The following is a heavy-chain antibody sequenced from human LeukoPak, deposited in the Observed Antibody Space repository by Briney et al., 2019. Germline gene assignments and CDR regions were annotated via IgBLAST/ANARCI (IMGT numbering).Heavy chain of an antibody. Sequence: SETLSLTCTVSGGSISSYYWSWIRQPPGKGLEWIGYIYYSGSTNYNPSLKSRVTISVDTSKNQFSLKLSSVTAADTAVYYCARYPSYCSGGSCGYYYYYMDVWGKGTTVTVSS. D-gene: IGHD2-15*01. CDR1: GGSISSYY. CDR3: ARYPSYCSGGSCGYYYYYMDV. V-gene: IGHV4-59*01. J-gene: IGHJ6*03. CDR2: IYYSGST.